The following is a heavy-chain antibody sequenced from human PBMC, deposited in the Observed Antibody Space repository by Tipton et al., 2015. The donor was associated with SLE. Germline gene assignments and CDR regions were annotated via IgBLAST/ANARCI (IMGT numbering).Heavy chain of an antibody. CDR3: ATNGHGETYEFFTEYLRH. V-gene: IGHV4-61*09. D-gene: IGHD5-12*01. Sequence: TLSLTCNVSGGSISSGSYYWSWIRQPAGQGLEWIGHIYTTGSTDYNPSLKSRLTISVDTSKNHFSLKLNSVTAADTAVYYCATNGHGETYEFFTEYLRHWGQGTLVTVFS. J-gene: IGHJ1*01. CDR2: IYTTGST. CDR1: GGSISSGSYY.